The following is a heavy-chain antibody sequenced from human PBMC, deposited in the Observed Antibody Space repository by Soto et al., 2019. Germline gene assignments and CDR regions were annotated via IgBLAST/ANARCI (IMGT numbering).Heavy chain of an antibody. CDR1: GFTFSNYG. J-gene: IGHJ5*02. Sequence: EVQLLESGGGLVQPGGSLRLSCAASGFTFSNYGMSWVRRAPGKGLEWVSSISGGNTFYAGSVKGRFTISRDNSKNTLYLQMNSLTAEDTAVYYCAKAPSSDCNSGACSLRSWGQGTLVTVSS. CDR2: SISGGNT. CDR3: AKAPSSDCNSGACSLRS. D-gene: IGHD2-21*01. V-gene: IGHV3-23*01.